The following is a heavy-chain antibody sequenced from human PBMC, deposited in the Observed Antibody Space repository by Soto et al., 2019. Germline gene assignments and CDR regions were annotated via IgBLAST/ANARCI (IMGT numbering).Heavy chain of an antibody. J-gene: IGHJ4*02. D-gene: IGHD1-7*01. CDR3: ARGITGTTPFDC. Sequence: ASVKVSCKASGYTFTSYAMHWVRQAPGQRLEWMGWINAGNGNTKYSQKFQGRVTITRDTSASTAYMELSSLRSEDTAVYYCARGITGTTPFDCWGQGTLVTVSS. CDR2: INAGNGNT. CDR1: GYTFTSYA. V-gene: IGHV1-3*01.